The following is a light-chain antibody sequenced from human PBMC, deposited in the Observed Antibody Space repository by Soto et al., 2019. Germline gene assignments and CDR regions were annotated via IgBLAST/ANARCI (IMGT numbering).Light chain of an antibody. Sequence: EIVLTQSPGTLSLSPGERATLSCRASQSVSSSCLAWYQQKPGQAPRLLIYGASIRATGIPDRFSGSGSGTDFTLTISRLEPEDFAVYYCQQYGSSPLTFGPGTKVDIK. J-gene: IGKJ3*01. CDR2: GAS. V-gene: IGKV3-20*01. CDR3: QQYGSSPLT. CDR1: QSVSSSC.